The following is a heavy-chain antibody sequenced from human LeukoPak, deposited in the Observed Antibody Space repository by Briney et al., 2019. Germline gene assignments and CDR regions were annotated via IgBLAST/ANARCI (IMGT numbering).Heavy chain of an antibody. Sequence: GGSLRLSCAASGLTFSSYWMSWVRQAPGKGLEWVANIKQDGSEKYYVDSVKGRFTISRDNAKNSLYPQMNSLRAEDTAVYYCARDAMYYDYVWGSYRYFYGYWGQGTLVTVSS. CDR2: IKQDGSEK. D-gene: IGHD3-16*02. J-gene: IGHJ4*02. V-gene: IGHV3-7*01. CDR3: ARDAMYYDYVWGSYRYFYGY. CDR1: GLTFSSYW.